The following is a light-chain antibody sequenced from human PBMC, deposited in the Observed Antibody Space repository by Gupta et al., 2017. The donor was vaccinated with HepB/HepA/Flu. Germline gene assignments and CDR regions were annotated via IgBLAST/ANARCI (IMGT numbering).Light chain of an antibody. V-gene: IGLV2-8*01. J-gene: IGLJ2*01. CDR1: SSDIAYYDF. CDR3: SSYGGGNNLL. CDR2: EVN. Sequence: QSALTQPPSASGSPGQSVTISCTGTSSDIAYYDFVSWYQQHPGEAPKLIIYEVNNRPSGVPDRFSGSKSGNTASLTVSGLQAEDEADYYCSSYGGGNNLLFGGGTRLTVL.